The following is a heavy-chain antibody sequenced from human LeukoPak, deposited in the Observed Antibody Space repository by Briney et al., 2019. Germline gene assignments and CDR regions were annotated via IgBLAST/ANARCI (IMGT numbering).Heavy chain of an antibody. Sequence: GGSLRLSCAASGFTFYDYAMHWVRQAPGKGLEWVSLISGDGGSTYYADSVKGRFTISRDNSKNSLYLQMNSLRTEDTALYYCAKDVGRWLQLGYFDYWGQGTLVTVSS. J-gene: IGHJ4*02. V-gene: IGHV3-43*02. CDR2: ISGDGGST. CDR1: GFTFYDYA. D-gene: IGHD5-24*01. CDR3: AKDVGRWLQLGYFDY.